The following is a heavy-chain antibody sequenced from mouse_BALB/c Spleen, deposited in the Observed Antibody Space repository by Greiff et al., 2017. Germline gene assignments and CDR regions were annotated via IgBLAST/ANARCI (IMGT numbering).Heavy chain of an antibody. CDR2: IDPANGNT. V-gene: IGHV14-3*02. J-gene: IGHJ3*01. Sequence: EVQLQQSGAELVKPGASVKLSCTASGFNIKDTYMHWVKQRPEQGLEWIGRIDPANGNTKYDPKFQGKATITADTSSNTAYLQLSSLTSEDTAVYYCARPNGSSYHQFAYWGQGTLVTVSA. D-gene: IGHD1-1*01. CDR3: ARPNGSSYHQFAY. CDR1: GFNIKDTY.